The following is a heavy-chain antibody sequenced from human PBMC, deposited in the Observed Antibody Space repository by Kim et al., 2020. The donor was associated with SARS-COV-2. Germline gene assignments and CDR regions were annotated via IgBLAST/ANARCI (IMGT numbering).Heavy chain of an antibody. V-gene: IGHV1-8*01. J-gene: IGHJ5*02. CDR3: ARGRLVVRGVRFWFDP. D-gene: IGHD3-10*01. Sequence: NFQGRVTMTRNTSISTAYMELSSLRSEDTAVYYCARGRLVVRGVRFWFDPWGQGTLVTVSS.